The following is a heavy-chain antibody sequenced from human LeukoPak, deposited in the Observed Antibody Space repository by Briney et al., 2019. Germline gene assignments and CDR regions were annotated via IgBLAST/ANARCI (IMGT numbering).Heavy chain of an antibody. CDR2: IIPIFGTA. CDR3: ARHLNDRRYYFDY. J-gene: IGHJ4*02. CDR1: GGTFSSYA. Sequence: SVKVSCKASGGTFSSYAIIWVRQAPGQGLEWMGGIIPIFGTANYAQKFQGRVTITTDESTSTAYMELSSLRSEDTAVYYCARHLNDRRYYFDYWGQGTLVTVSS. V-gene: IGHV1-69*05. D-gene: IGHD1-1*01.